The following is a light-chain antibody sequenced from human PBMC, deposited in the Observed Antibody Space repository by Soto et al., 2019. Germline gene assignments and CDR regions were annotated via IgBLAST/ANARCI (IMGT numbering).Light chain of an antibody. V-gene: IGKV1-12*01. CDR3: QQGNGFPVT. CDR1: QGISSW. CDR2: AAS. Sequence: IQMTQSPSSVSASVGNRVTITCRASQGISSWLVWYQQKPGKALKLLIYAASSLESGVPSRFSGRGSGTDFTLTISSLQPEDFATYYCQQGNGFPVTFGQGTRLEIK. J-gene: IGKJ5*01.